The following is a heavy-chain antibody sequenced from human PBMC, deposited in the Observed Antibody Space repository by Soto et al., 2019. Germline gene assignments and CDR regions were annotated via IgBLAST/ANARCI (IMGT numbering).Heavy chain of an antibody. V-gene: IGHV3-64*01. CDR2: ISSNGGST. CDR3: SGAAYCCGDGYHYYYYYYMDV. CDR1: GFTFSSYA. Sequence: EVQLVESGGGLVQPGGSLRLSCAASGFTFSSYAMHWVRQAPGKGLEYVSAISSNGGSTYYANTVKGRFTISRDNSKNTTYHQLRGLRGEDMTVYYYSGAAYCCGDGYHYYYYYYMDVWGKGTTVTVSS. J-gene: IGHJ6*03. D-gene: IGHD2-21*01.